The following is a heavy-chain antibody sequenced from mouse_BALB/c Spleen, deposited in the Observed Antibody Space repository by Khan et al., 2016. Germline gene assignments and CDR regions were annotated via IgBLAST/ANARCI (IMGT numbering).Heavy chain of an antibody. CDR1: GYSITSDYA. CDR3: ARDYYGSSYFDY. J-gene: IGHJ2*01. D-gene: IGHD1-1*01. V-gene: IGHV3-2*02. Sequence: EVQLQESGPGLVKPSQSLSLTCTVTGYSITSDYAWNWIRQFPGNKLEWMGYISYSGSTSNNPSLKSRISITRDTSKNQFFLQLNSVTHEDTATXYCARDYYGSSYFDYWGQGTTLTVSS. CDR2: ISYSGST.